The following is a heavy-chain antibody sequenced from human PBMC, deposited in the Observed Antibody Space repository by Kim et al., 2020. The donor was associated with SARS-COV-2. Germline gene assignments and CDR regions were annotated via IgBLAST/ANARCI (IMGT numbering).Heavy chain of an antibody. D-gene: IGHD5-12*01. V-gene: IGHV4-59*01. CDR3: ARVSSAYDLYFDY. J-gene: IGHJ4*02. Sequence: NDNPSLESRVTISIAASKTQFSLKLTSVTADDTAVYYCARVSSAYDLYFDYWGQGALVTVSS.